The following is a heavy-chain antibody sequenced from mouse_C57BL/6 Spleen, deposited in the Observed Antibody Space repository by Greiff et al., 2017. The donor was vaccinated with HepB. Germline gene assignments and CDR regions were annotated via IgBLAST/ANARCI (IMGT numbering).Heavy chain of an antibody. CDR2: INPNNGGT. J-gene: IGHJ2*01. D-gene: IGHD2-10*01. Sequence: EVQLQESGPELVKPGASVKIPCKASGYTFTDYNMDWVKQSHGKSLEWIGDINPNNGGTIYNQKFKGKATLTVDKSSSTAYMELRSLTSEDTAVYYCARRSYYGNYDDYWGQGTTLTVSS. CDR3: ARRSYYGNYDDY. CDR1: GYTFTDYN. V-gene: IGHV1-18*01.